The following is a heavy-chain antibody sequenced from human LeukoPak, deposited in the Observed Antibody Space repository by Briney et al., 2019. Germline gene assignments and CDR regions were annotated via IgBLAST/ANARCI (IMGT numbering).Heavy chain of an antibody. CDR1: GGSISSSSYY. V-gene: IGHV4-39*07. CDR2: IYYSGNT. Sequence: SETLPLTCTVSGGSISSSSYYWGWIRQPPVKGLEWIGSIYYSGNTYYAPSLKSRVTISLDTSKNQFSLKLSSVTAADTAVYYCARESYYDSSGYSHDAFDVWGHGTMVTVSS. J-gene: IGHJ3*01. D-gene: IGHD3-22*01. CDR3: ARESYYDSSGYSHDAFDV.